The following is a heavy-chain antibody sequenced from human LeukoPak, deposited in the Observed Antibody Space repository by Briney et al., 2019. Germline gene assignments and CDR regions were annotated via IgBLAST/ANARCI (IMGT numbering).Heavy chain of an antibody. CDR3: ARTYYDFWSGYWSDYYYYYMDV. D-gene: IGHD3-3*01. CDR2: IIPIFGTA. Sequence: ASVKVSCKASGGTFSSYAISWVRQAPGQGLEWMGGIIPIFGTANYAQKFQGRVTITADKSTSTAYMELSSLRSEDTAVYYCARTYYDFWSGYWSDYYYYYMDVWGKGTTVTVSS. V-gene: IGHV1-69*06. CDR1: GGTFSSYA. J-gene: IGHJ6*03.